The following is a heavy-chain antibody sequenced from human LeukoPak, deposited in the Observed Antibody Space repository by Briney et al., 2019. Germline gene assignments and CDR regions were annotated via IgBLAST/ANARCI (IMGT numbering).Heavy chain of an antibody. V-gene: IGHV1-2*02. J-gene: IGHJ6*03. Sequence: ASVKVSCKASGYTFTGYYMHWVRQAPGQGLEWMGWINPNSGGTNYAQKFQGRVTMTRDTSISTAYMELSRLRSDDTAVYYCARVDFWSGYRGGYYMDVWGKGTTVTVSS. CDR2: INPNSGGT. D-gene: IGHD3-3*01. CDR3: ARVDFWSGYRGGYYMDV. CDR1: GYTFTGYY.